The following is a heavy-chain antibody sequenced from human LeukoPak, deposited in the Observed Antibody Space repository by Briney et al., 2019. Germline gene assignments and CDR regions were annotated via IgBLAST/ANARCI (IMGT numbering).Heavy chain of an antibody. CDR2: INPSGGST. CDR3: ARAYGDIPPYWYFDL. D-gene: IGHD4-17*01. V-gene: IGHV1-46*03. J-gene: IGHJ2*01. Sequence: ASVKVSCKASGYTFTTYYMHWVRQAPGQGLEWMGIINPSGGSTGYAQKFQGRVTMTRDTSTSTVYMELRSLRSEDTAVYYCARAYGDIPPYWYFDLWGRGTLVTVSS. CDR1: GYTFTTYY.